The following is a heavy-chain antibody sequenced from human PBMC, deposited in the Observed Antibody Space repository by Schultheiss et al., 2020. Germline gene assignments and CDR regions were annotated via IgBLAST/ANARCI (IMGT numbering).Heavy chain of an antibody. V-gene: IGHV4-39*01. CDR1: GGSISSSSYY. J-gene: IGHJ3*02. CDR3: ARQARAPHSSSWYWAGGAFDI. D-gene: IGHD6-13*01. Sequence: SQTLSLTCTVSGGSISSSSYYWGWIRQPPGKGLEWIGSIYYSGSTYYNPSLKSRVTISVDTSKNQFSLKLSSVTAADTAVYYCARQARAPHSSSWYWAGGAFDIWGQGTMVTVSS. CDR2: IYYSGST.